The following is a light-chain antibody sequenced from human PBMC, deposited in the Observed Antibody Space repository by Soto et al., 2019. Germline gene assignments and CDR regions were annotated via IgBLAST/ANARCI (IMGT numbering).Light chain of an antibody. V-gene: IGKV1-39*01. CDR2: AAS. CDR1: QSISSY. J-gene: IGKJ5*01. Sequence: DIQVTQSPSSLSASVGDRVTITCRASQSISSYLNWYQQKPGKAPKLLIYAASSLQSGVPSRFSGSGSGTDFTLTISSLKPEDFATYYCQQSYSTPLTTFGQGTRLEIK. CDR3: QQSYSTPLTT.